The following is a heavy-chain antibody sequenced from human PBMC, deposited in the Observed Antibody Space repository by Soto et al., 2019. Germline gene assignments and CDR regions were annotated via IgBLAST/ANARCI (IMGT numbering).Heavy chain of an antibody. V-gene: IGHV3-33*01. Sequence: QVQLVESGGGVVQPGRSLRLSCAASGFTFSSYGMHWVRQAPGKGLEWVAVIWYDGSNKYYADSVKGRFTISRDNSKNTLYLQMNSLRAEDTAVYYCARTEAERGVIVYWCQGTLVTVS. CDR3: ARTEAERGVIVY. J-gene: IGHJ4*02. CDR2: IWYDGSNK. CDR1: GFTFSSYG. D-gene: IGHD3-10*01.